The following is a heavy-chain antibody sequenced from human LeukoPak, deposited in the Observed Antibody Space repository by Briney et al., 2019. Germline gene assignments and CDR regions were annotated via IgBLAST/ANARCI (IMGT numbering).Heavy chain of an antibody. CDR3: AHRGPDYGDYAFDS. V-gene: IGHV2-5*02. J-gene: IGHJ4*02. CDR1: GFSLNTRGMG. Sequence: SGPTLVKPTQTLTLTCTSSGFSLNTRGMGVAWIRQPPGKALEWLALIYWDDDKRYNPSLRTRLTITKDTSQNQVVLTLTNMDPVDIATYFCAHRGPDYGDYAFDSWGQGSLVTVSS. CDR2: IYWDDDK. D-gene: IGHD4-17*01.